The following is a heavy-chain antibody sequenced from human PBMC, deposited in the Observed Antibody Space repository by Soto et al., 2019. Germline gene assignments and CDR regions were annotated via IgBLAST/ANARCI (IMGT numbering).Heavy chain of an antibody. V-gene: IGHV3-11*01. J-gene: IGHJ4*02. CDR3: ARDCSGGSCYLGEFDY. Sequence: GGSLRLSCAASGFTFSDYYMSWIRQAPGKGLEWVSYISSSGSTIYYADSVKGRFTISRDNAKNSLYLQMNSLRAEDTAVYYCARDCSGGSCYLGEFDYWGQGTLVTVSS. CDR1: GFTFSDYY. CDR2: ISSSGSTI. D-gene: IGHD2-15*01.